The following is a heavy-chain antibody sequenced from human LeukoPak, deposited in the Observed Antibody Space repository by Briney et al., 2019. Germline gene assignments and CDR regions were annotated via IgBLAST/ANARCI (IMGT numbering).Heavy chain of an antibody. CDR3: AGRERVGATTRGAFDI. CDR2: IYHSGST. V-gene: IGHV4-4*02. D-gene: IGHD1-26*01. CDR1: GGSISSSNW. Sequence: PSGTLSLTCAVSGGSISSSNWWSWVRQPPGKGLEWIGEIYHSGSTNYNPSLKSRVTISVDKSKNQFSLKLSSVTAADTAVYYCAGRERVGATTRGAFDIWGQGTMVTVSS. J-gene: IGHJ3*02.